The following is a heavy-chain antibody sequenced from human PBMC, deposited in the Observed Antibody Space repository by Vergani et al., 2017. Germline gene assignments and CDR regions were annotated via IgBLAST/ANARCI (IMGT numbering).Heavy chain of an antibody. D-gene: IGHD5-12*01. J-gene: IGHJ4*02. Sequence: EVQLVESGGGLVQPGRSLRLSCAASGFTFDDYAMHWVRQAPGKGLEWVSGISWNSGSIGYADSVKGRFTISRDNAKNSLYLQMNSLRAEDTAVYYCARTISAYFDYWGQGTLVTVSS. CDR2: ISWNSGSI. V-gene: IGHV3-9*01. CDR3: ARTISAYFDY. CDR1: GFTFDDYA.